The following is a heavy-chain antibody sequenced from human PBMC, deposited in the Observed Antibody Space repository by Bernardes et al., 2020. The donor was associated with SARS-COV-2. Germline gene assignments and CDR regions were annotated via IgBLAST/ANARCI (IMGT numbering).Heavy chain of an antibody. J-gene: IGHJ4*02. V-gene: IGHV3-74*01. CDR2: ISGDGRTI. CDR1: GFTFNTYW. CDR3: VRGPSDGHGRFEY. Sequence: GGSLRLSCAASGFTFNTYWMHWVSQAPGKGLVWVSRISGDGRTITYADSVKGRFTISRDNAKNMLYLQMNSLRAEDTAVYYCVRGPSDGHGRFEYWGQGILVTVSS.